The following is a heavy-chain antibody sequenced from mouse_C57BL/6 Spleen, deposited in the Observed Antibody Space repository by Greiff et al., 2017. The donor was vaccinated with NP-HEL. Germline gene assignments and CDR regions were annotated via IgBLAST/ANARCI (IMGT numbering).Heavy chain of an antibody. V-gene: IGHV1-15*01. CDR3: TRKGWLLLDY. J-gene: IGHJ2*01. D-gene: IGHD2-3*01. CDR1: GYTFTDYE. CDR2: IDPETGGT. Sequence: VQLVESGAELVRPGASVTLSCKASGYTFTDYEMHWVKQTPVHGLEWIGAIDPETGGTAYNQKFKGKAILTADKSSSTAYMELRSLTSEDSAVYYCTRKGWLLLDYWGQGTTLTVSS.